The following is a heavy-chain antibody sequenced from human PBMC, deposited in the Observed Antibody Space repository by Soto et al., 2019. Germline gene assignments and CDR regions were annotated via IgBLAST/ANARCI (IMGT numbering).Heavy chain of an antibody. CDR2: IDYNGVT. CDR1: GGSIYRSGYY. V-gene: IGHV4-39*01. Sequence: SETLSLTCTVSGGSIYRSGYYWGWIRQPPGRGLEWIGNIDYNGVTYSNPSLKSRVAISRDTSKNQFSLKLTSVTAADTALYYCGKVWEGAPEPPASPSGGRGTSDPVSS. J-gene: IGHJ4*02. D-gene: IGHD3-16*01. CDR3: GKVWEGAPEPPASPS.